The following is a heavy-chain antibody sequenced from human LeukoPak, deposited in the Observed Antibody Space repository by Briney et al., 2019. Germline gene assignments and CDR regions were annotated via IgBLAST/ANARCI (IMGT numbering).Heavy chain of an antibody. D-gene: IGHD3-16*01. J-gene: IGHJ4*02. V-gene: IGHV1-69*04. Sequence: ASVKGSCKASGGTFSIYAISWVRQAPGQGLEWMGRIVRILGIANYAQKFRGRVTITADISTSTAYMELSSLTSEGTAVEYCALHFDYVGGSFGASDYWGQGTLVPVSS. CDR3: ALHFDYVGGSFGASDY. CDR2: IVRILGIA. CDR1: GGTFSIYA.